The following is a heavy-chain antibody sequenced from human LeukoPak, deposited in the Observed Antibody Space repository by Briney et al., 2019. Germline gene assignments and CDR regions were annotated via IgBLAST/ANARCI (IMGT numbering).Heavy chain of an antibody. CDR3: ARGGTYYYDSGSPNWFDP. Sequence: GASVKVSCKASGYTFTSYGISWVRQAPGQGLEWMGWISAYNGNTNYAQKLQGRVTMTTDTSTSTAYMELRSLRSDDTAVYYCARGGTYYYDSGSPNWFDPWGQGTPVTVSS. J-gene: IGHJ5*02. CDR2: ISAYNGNT. V-gene: IGHV1-18*01. D-gene: IGHD3-10*01. CDR1: GYTFTSYG.